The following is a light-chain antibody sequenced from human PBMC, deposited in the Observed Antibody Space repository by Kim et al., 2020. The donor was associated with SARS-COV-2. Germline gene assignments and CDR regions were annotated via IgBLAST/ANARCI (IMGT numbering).Light chain of an antibody. Sequence: ASVGDSVTITCRSSQTIISYLNWYQQKPGKAPKLLIFAASNLQSGVPSRFSGSGSGTDFTLTISSLQPEDFATYFCQQSYNTPLTFGGGTKVDIK. CDR1: QTIISY. CDR3: QQSYNTPLT. CDR2: AAS. V-gene: IGKV1-39*01. J-gene: IGKJ4*01.